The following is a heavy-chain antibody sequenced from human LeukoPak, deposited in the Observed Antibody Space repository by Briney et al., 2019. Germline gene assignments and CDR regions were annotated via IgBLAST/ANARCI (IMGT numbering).Heavy chain of an antibody. CDR1: GGSITSYY. D-gene: IGHD6-13*01. CDR3: ARDPSAFAGYFDY. CDR2: IYNSGTT. V-gene: IGHV4-59*01. Sequence: SETLSLTYIVSGGSITSYYWSWTRQPPGKGLEWIGYIYNSGTTNYNPSLKSRVTISADTSKNQISLNLSSVTAADTAVYYCARDPSAFAGYFDYWGQGTLVTVFS. J-gene: IGHJ4*02.